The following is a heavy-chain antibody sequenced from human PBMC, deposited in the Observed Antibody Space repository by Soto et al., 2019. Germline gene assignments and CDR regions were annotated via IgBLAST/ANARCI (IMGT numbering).Heavy chain of an antibody. CDR2: ISYDGSNK. CDR1: GXTMSSYR. Sequence: SLGLCCAASGXTMSSYRMHWVRQAPGKGLEWVAFISYDGSNKYYADSVKGRLTISRENSKNTLYLKMNSLIAEDTAVYYCAKERGRYPFDYRGQGPLVPLS. D-gene: IGHD3-16*01. V-gene: IGHV3-30*18. J-gene: IGHJ4*02. CDR3: AKERGRYPFDY.